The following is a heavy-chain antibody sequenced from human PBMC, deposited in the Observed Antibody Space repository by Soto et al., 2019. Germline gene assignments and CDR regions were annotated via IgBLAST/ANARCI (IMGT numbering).Heavy chain of an antibody. Sequence: ASVKVSCKASGYTFTGYYMHWVRQAPGQGLEWMGWINPNSGGTSYVQKFQGWVTMTRDTSISTAYIELSRLRADDTAVYYCAKEGGIAAGWGEYWGQGTLVTVSS. J-gene: IGHJ4*02. V-gene: IGHV1-2*04. CDR2: INPNSGGT. CDR3: AKEGGIAAGWGEY. CDR1: GYTFTGYY. D-gene: IGHD6-25*01.